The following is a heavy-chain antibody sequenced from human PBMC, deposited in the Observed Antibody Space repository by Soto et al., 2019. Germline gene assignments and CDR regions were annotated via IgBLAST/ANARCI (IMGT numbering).Heavy chain of an antibody. Sequence: GGSLRLSCAASGFTFSSYAMHWVRQAPGKGLEWVAVISYDGSNKNHADAVKGRFTISRDNSKNTLYLQMNSLRAEDTAVYYCARGYDFWSGYYYPYGMDVWGQGTTVTVSS. J-gene: IGHJ6*02. CDR3: ARGYDFWSGYYYPYGMDV. V-gene: IGHV3-30-3*01. CDR1: GFTFSSYA. CDR2: ISYDGSNK. D-gene: IGHD3-3*01.